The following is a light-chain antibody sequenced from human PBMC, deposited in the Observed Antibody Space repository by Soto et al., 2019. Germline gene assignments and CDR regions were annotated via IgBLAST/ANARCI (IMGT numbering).Light chain of an antibody. CDR3: QQYTNWPKT. CDR1: PSVSGSN. CDR2: GAS. V-gene: IGKV3D-15*01. J-gene: IGKJ1*01. Sequence: EIVLTQSPGTLSLSPGERATLSCRTSPSVSGSNLAWYQQKPGQAPRLLIYGASTRATGIPERFSGSGSGTEFTLTISSLQSEDFAVYYCQQYTNWPKTFGQGTKVDIK.